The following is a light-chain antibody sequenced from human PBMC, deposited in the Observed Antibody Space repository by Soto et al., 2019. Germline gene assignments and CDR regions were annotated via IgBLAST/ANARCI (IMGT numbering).Light chain of an antibody. J-gene: IGKJ4*01. Sequence: EIVLTQSPATLSLSPGERGTLSCRASQSISSHLDWYQQKPGQAPRLLIYDASTRATGIPARFSGSGSGTEFTLTISSLQSEDFAVYYCQQYHKWPLTFGGGTKVETK. CDR1: QSISSH. CDR2: DAS. V-gene: IGKV3-15*01. CDR3: QQYHKWPLT.